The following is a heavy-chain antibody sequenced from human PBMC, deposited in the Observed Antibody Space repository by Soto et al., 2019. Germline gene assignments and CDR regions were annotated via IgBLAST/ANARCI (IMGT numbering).Heavy chain of an antibody. J-gene: IGHJ6*02. D-gene: IGHD2-15*01. CDR3: AKAVLPDIVVVVAATANYYYGMDV. V-gene: IGHV3-23*01. Sequence: EVQLLESGGGLVQPGGSLRLSCAASGFTFSSFAMSWVRQAPGKGLEGVSAISGSVGSTYYADSVRGRFTISRDNSKNTLYLQMNSLRAEDTAVYYCAKAVLPDIVVVVAATANYYYGMDVWGQGTTVTVSS. CDR2: ISGSVGST. CDR1: GFTFSSFA.